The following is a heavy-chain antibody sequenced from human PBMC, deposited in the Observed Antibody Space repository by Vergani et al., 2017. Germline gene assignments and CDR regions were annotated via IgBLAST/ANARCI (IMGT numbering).Heavy chain of an antibody. CDR2: IKSDGSST. CDR1: GFTFSSYW. V-gene: IGHV3-74*01. D-gene: IGHD3-9*01. J-gene: IGHJ5*01. CDR3: ARARCIETCYMSNWLDS. Sequence: EVQLVESGGGLVQPGGSLRLSCAASGFTFSSYWMHWVRQAPGKGLVWVSRIKSDGSSTSYADSVKGRFTISRDNAKNTLYLLMNSLRVEDTGVYYCARARCIETCYMSNWLDSWGQGTLVTVSS.